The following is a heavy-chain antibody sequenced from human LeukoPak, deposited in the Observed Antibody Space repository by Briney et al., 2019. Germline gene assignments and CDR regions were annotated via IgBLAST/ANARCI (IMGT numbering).Heavy chain of an antibody. J-gene: IGHJ4*02. V-gene: IGHV3-30*04. CDR3: ARDRYSYGHSDY. Sequence: GRSLRLSCAASGFTFSSYAMHWVRQAPGKGLEWVAVISYDGSNKYYADSVKGRFTISRDNSKNTLYLQMNSLRAEDTAVYYCARDRYSYGHSDYWGQGTLVTVSS. CDR1: GFTFSSYA. D-gene: IGHD5-18*01. CDR2: ISYDGSNK.